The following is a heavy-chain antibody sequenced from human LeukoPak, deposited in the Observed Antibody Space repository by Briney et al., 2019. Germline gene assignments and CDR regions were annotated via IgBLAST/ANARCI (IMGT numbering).Heavy chain of an antibody. Sequence: GGSLRLSCAASGFTFSSYWMSWVRQAPGKGLEWVANIKQDGSEKYYVDSVKGRFTISRDNAKNSLYLQMNSLRAEDTAVYYCARGIAVTNRLFDYWGQGTLVTVSS. V-gene: IGHV3-7*01. D-gene: IGHD4-11*01. CDR1: GFTFSSYW. CDR3: ARGIAVTNRLFDY. J-gene: IGHJ4*02. CDR2: IKQDGSEK.